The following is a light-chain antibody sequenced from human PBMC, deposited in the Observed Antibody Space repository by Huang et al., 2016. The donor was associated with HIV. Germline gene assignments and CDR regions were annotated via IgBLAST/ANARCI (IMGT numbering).Light chain of an antibody. CDR3: QQRSNWPPSIT. CDR2: DAS. Sequence: DIVLTQSPATLSLPPGERATLSCRASQSVSSYLAWYQQKPGQAPRLLIYDASNRATGIPARFNGSGSGTDFTLTISSLEPEDFAVYSCQQRSNWPPSITFGQGTRLEIK. V-gene: IGKV3-11*01. CDR1: QSVSSY. J-gene: IGKJ5*01.